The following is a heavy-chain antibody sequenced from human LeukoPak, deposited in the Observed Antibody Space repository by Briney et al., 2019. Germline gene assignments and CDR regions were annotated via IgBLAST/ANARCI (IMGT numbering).Heavy chain of an antibody. CDR3: ANEEVPNDY. V-gene: IGHV3-23*01. CDR1: GFTFSSHA. J-gene: IGHJ4*02. Sequence: GGSLRLSCAVSGFTFSSHAMTWVRQAPGKGLEWVSGISISGDITYYADSVQGRFIISRDNSKNTVYLQMSSLRVEDTAVYYCANEEVPNDYWGQGTLVTVSS. CDR2: ISISGDIT. D-gene: IGHD4/OR15-4a*01.